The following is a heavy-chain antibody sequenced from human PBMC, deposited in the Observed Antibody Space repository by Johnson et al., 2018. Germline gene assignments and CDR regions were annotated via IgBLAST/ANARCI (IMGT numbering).Heavy chain of an antibody. Sequence: QVQLVESGGGVVQPGRSLRLSCAASGFTFSKYGMHWVRQAPGKGLEWVALLWYDGSNKYYADAVKGRFTISRDNSKHTLYLQSSGWRGEDTGMYYVGGDPSSNYSYAMDVGGQGTTVTVSS. CDR3: GGDPSSNYSYAMDV. CDR1: GFTFSKYG. V-gene: IGHV3-33*01. J-gene: IGHJ6*02. CDR2: LWYDGSNK. D-gene: IGHD3-16*01.